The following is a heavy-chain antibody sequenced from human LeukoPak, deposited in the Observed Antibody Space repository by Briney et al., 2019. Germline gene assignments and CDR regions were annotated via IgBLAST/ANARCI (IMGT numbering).Heavy chain of an antibody. V-gene: IGHV3-21*01. CDR1: GFTFSSYS. CDR3: ARDLRSSGRTRPII. J-gene: IGHJ3*02. CDR2: ISSSSSYT. Sequence: GGSLRLSCAASGFTFSSYSMNWVRQAPGKGLEWVSSISSSSSYTYYADSVKGRLTISRDNAKNSLYLQMNSLRAEDTAVYYCARDLRSSGRTRPIIWGQGTMVTVSS. D-gene: IGHD6-19*01.